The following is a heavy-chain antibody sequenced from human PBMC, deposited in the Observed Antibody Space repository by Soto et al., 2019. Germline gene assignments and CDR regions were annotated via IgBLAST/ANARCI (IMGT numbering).Heavy chain of an antibody. D-gene: IGHD3-10*01. Sequence: EVQLVESGGGLVQPGGSLRLSCAASGLTLSGRSMHWVRQAPGKGLVWVSGIDNAGTDSTYADSVKGRFTSSRDNAKNMLYLHMNSLRVEDMAVYYCARGGFGPEVWGTGTTVTVSS. CDR1: GLTLSGRS. V-gene: IGHV3-74*01. CDR2: IDNAGTDS. CDR3: ARGGFGPEV. J-gene: IGHJ6*04.